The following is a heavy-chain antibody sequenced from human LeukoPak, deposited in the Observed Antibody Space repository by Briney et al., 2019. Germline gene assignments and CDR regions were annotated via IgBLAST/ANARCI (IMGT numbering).Heavy chain of an antibody. CDR3: ARLQGGLIDF. V-gene: IGHV5-51*01. J-gene: IGHJ4*02. Sequence: GESLKISFKGSGYSFTTYWIGWGRPMSGKGLEWMGIIYPGDSETKNSPSFQGQVTISADKSTTTVYLQWSSLKASDPAMYYCARLQGGLIDFWGQGTLVTVSS. CDR1: GYSFTTYW. D-gene: IGHD3-10*01. CDR2: IYPGDSET.